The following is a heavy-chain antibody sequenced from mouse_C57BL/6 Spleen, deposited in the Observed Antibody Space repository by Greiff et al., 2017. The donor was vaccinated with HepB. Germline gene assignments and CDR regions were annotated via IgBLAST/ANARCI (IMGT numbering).Heavy chain of an antibody. CDR2: IWSGGST. J-gene: IGHJ2*01. Sequence: VKVVESGPGLVQPSQSLSITCTVSGFSLTSSGVHWVRQSPGQGLEWLGVIWSGGSTDYNAAFISRLSISKDNSKSQVFFKMNSLQADDTAIYYCARNRDYDYDYYDYWGQGTTLTVSS. CDR1: GFSLTSSG. D-gene: IGHD2-4*01. CDR3: ARNRDYDYDYYDY. V-gene: IGHV2-2*01.